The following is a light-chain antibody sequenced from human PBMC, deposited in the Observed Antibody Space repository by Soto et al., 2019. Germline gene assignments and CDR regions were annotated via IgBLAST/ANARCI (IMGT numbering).Light chain of an antibody. CDR2: TAS. J-gene: IGKJ5*01. CDR3: LQYGSSPHT. CDR1: QSVSSIY. V-gene: IGKV3-20*01. Sequence: EIVLTQSPGTLSLSPGERASLSCRASQSVSSIYLAWFQQKPGQAPRLLISTASSRATGIPDRFSGSGSGTDFTLTITRLEPEDFAVYYCLQYGSSPHTFGQGTRLEIK.